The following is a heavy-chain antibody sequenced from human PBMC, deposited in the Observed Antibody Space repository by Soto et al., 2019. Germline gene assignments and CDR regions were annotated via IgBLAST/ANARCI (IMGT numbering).Heavy chain of an antibody. J-gene: IGHJ5*02. CDR3: ARRNIVVVPAASSWFDP. V-gene: IGHV4-59*08. CDR2: IYYSGST. D-gene: IGHD2-2*01. Sequence: SDTLSITCTVAGRSIGSYYWSWIRQPPGKGLEWIGYIYYSGSTNYNPSLKSRVTISVDTSKNQFSLKLSSVTAADTAVYYCARRNIVVVPAASSWFDPWGQGTLVTVS. CDR1: GRSIGSYY.